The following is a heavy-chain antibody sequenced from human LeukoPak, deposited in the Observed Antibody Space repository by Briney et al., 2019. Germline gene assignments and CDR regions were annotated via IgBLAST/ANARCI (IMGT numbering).Heavy chain of an antibody. D-gene: IGHD4-17*01. CDR2: INHSGST. Sequence: SETLSLTCAVYGGSFSGYYWSWLRQPPGKGLEWIGEINHSGSTNYNPSLKSRVTISVDTSKNQFSLKLSSVTAADTAVYYCARVGYGDYAPDWGQGTLVTVSS. CDR3: ARVGYGDYAPD. J-gene: IGHJ4*02. V-gene: IGHV4-34*01. CDR1: GGSFSGYY.